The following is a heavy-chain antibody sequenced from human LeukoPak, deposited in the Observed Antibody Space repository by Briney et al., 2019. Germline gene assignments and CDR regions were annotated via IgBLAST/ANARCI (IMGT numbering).Heavy chain of an antibody. J-gene: IGHJ4*02. Sequence: EASVKVSCKASGYTFSGYYMHWVRQAPGQGLEWMGWINPNSGGTNYAQKFQGRVTMTRDTSISTAYMELSRLRSDDTAVYYCARMEEWFGELLLDYWGQGTLVTVSS. D-gene: IGHD3-10*01. V-gene: IGHV1-2*02. CDR2: INPNSGGT. CDR1: GYTFSGYY. CDR3: ARMEEWFGELLLDY.